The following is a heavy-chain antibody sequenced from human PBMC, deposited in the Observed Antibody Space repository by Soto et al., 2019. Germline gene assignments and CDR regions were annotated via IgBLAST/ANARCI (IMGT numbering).Heavy chain of an antibody. CDR3: ARNYNGLPS. D-gene: IGHD1-7*01. J-gene: IGHJ5*02. CDR1: GYTFTSHA. V-gene: IGHV1-8*01. CDR2: MNPNGVNT. Sequence: ASVKVSCKASGYTFTSHAIIWVRQATGQGLEWVGWMNPNGVNTGYAQKFQGRISMTRDTSISTAYMELSSLRSEDTAVYFCARNYNGLPSWGQGTLVTVSS.